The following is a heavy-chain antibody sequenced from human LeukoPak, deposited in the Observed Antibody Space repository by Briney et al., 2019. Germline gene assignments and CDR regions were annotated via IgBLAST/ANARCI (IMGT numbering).Heavy chain of an antibody. D-gene: IGHD1-26*01. CDR1: GLLLGVYG. V-gene: IGHV3-49*04. J-gene: IGHJ4*02. Sequence: GGSLRLSCSASGLLLGVYGINWARQAPGKGLEWVGFIRSKRSGGTEYGASVKGRVSISRAESKSIAYLEMDSLKTEDTVVYYCNRWHISCVSYSNVWGPGTLVTVSS. CDR2: IRSKRSGGT. CDR3: NRWHISCVSYSNV.